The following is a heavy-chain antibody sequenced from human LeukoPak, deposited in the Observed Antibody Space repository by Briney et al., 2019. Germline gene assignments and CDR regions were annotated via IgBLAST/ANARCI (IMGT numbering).Heavy chain of an antibody. CDR2: IYHSGTT. D-gene: IGHD2-21*02. J-gene: IGHJ5*02. Sequence: PSETLSLTCTVSGGSISGHYWNWIRQPPGKGLEWIGYIYHSGTTNYNPSLKSRVTISLDTSKNHFSLKLSSVTAADTAVYYCVREKFVVVTASSWLDPWGQGTLVTVSS. CDR3: VREKFVVVTASSWLDP. CDR1: GGSISGHY. V-gene: IGHV4-59*11.